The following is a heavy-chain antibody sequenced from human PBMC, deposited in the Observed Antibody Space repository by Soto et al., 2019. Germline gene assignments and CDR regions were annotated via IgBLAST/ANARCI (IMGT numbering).Heavy chain of an antibody. J-gene: IGHJ6*02. CDR3: AGGKGTTHEYGMDV. CDR1: GGTFSSYA. V-gene: IGHV1-69*13. D-gene: IGHD2-15*01. Sequence: ASVKVSLTAAGGTFSSYAISWVRQAPGQGLEWMGGIIPILATANYAQKFQGRVTITADESTTTAYMELSSLKFEDTAVYYCAGGKGTTHEYGMDVWGQGTTVTVSS. CDR2: IIPILATA.